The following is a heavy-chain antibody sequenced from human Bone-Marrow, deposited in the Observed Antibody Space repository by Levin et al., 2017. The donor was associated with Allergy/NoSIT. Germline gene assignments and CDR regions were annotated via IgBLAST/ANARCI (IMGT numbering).Heavy chain of an antibody. Sequence: LSLTCAASGFTFSSYAMSWVRQAPGKGLEWVSGISGSGGNTYYADSVKGRFTISRDNSKNTLYLQMNSLRAEDTAVYYCAKPGYCSGGSCPKLYYYYYGMDVWGQGTTVTVSS. J-gene: IGHJ6*02. CDR2: ISGSGGNT. V-gene: IGHV3-23*01. CDR1: GFTFSSYA. D-gene: IGHD2-15*01. CDR3: AKPGYCSGGSCPKLYYYYYGMDV.